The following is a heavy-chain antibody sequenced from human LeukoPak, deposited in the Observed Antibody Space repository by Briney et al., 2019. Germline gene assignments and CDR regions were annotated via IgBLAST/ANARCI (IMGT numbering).Heavy chain of an antibody. Sequence: GGSLRLSCAASGFTFSSYWMHWVRQTPGKGLVWVSRINGDGSSTTYADSVKGRFTISRDNAKNTLYLQMNSLRAEDTAVYYCARVTQKVTTLSWVARSGNNWFDPWGQGTLVTVSS. CDR1: GFTFSSYW. D-gene: IGHD4-17*01. V-gene: IGHV3-74*01. CDR3: ARVTQKVTTLSWVARSGNNWFDP. CDR2: INGDGSST. J-gene: IGHJ5*02.